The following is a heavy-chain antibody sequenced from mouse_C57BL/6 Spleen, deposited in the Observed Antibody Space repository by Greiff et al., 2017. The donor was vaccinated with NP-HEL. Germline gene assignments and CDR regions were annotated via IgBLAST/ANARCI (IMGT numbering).Heavy chain of an antibody. D-gene: IGHD2-1*01. CDR1: GYSFTDYN. Sequence: VQLKQSGPELVKPGASVKISCKASGYSFTDYNMNWVKQSNGKSLEWIGVINPNYGTTSYNQKFKGKATLTVDQSSSTAYMQLNSLTSEDSAVYYCARCDGNPSYWYFDVWGTGTTVTVSS. J-gene: IGHJ1*03. CDR2: INPNYGTT. CDR3: ARCDGNPSYWYFDV. V-gene: IGHV1-39*01.